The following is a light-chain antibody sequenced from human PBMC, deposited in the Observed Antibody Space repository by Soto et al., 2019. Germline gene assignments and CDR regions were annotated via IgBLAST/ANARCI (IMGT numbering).Light chain of an antibody. CDR3: SSYTRSGPLV. CDR1: DSDVGGYNY. Sequence: QSALTQPASVSGSPGQSITISCTGTDSDVGGYNYVSWYQQHPGKAPKLMIYEVINRPSGVSNRFSGSKSANTASLTISGRPAEDEAAYYCSSYTRSGPLVFGGGTQLTVL. V-gene: IGLV2-14*03. J-gene: IGLJ3*02. CDR2: EVI.